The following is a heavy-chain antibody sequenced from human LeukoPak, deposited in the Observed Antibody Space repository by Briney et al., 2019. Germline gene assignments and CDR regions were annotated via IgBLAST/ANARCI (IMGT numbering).Heavy chain of an antibody. J-gene: IGHJ6*02. Sequence: GGSLRLSCAASGFTFSSYAMSWVRQAPGKGLEWVSAISGSAGSTYYADSVTGRFTISRDNSKNTLYLQMNSLRAEDTAVYYCAKARGICGGDCYSKRYGMDVWGQGTTVTVSS. CDR2: ISGSAGST. D-gene: IGHD2-21*02. CDR1: GFTFSSYA. CDR3: AKARGICGGDCYSKRYGMDV. V-gene: IGHV3-23*01.